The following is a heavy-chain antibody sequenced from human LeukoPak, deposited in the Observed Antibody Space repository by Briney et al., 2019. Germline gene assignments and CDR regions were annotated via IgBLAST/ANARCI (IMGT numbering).Heavy chain of an antibody. J-gene: IGHJ4*02. Sequence: ASVKVSCKASGYTFTSYYMHWVRQAPGQGLEWIGIINPSGGSTSYAQKFQGRVTMTRNTSISTAYMELSSLRSEDTAVYYCARGWARIAVAGYWGQGTLVTVSS. CDR1: GYTFTSYY. D-gene: IGHD6-13*01. CDR2: INPSGGST. V-gene: IGHV1-46*01. CDR3: ARGWARIAVAGY.